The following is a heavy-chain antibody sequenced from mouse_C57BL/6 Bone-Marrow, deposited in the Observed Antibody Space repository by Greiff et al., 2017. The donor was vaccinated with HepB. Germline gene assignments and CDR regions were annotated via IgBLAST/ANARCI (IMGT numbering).Heavy chain of an antibody. Sequence: QVQLQQSGAELVRPGASVTLSCKASGYTFTDYEMHWVKQTPVHGLEWIGAIDPETGGTAYNQKFKGKAILTADKSSSTAYMELRSLTSEDSAVYDLTAQALYYAMDYWGQGTSVTVSS. CDR1: GYTFTDYE. V-gene: IGHV1-15*01. CDR3: TAQALYYAMDY. CDR2: IDPETGGT. D-gene: IGHD3-2*02. J-gene: IGHJ4*01.